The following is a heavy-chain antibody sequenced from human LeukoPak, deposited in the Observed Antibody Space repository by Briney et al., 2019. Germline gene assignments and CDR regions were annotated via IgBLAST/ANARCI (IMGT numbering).Heavy chain of an antibody. CDR3: AKRYCSSTSCSSFDY. CDR2: ISGSGCST. D-gene: IGHD2-2*01. CDR1: GFTFSSYA. Sequence: PGGSLRLSCAASGFTFSSYAMSWVRQAPGKGLEWVSAISGSGCSTYYADSVKGRFTISRDNSKNTLYPQMNSLRAEDTAVYYCAKRYCSSTSCSSFDYWGQGPLVTVSS. J-gene: IGHJ4*02. V-gene: IGHV3-23*01.